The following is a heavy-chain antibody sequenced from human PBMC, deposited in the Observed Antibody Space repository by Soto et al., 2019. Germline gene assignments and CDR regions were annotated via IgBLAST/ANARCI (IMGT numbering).Heavy chain of an antibody. CDR1: GFTFSDYY. J-gene: IGHJ4*02. Sequence: GGSLRLSCAASGFTFSDYYMSWIRQAPGKGLEWVSYITSDGSPIYYADSVRGRFTISRDSAKNSVSLQMNSLRAEDTAMYYCAGGEMSTISFDHWGQGTLVTVSS. CDR3: AGGEMSTISFDH. V-gene: IGHV3-11*01. CDR2: ITSDGSPI. D-gene: IGHD1-1*01.